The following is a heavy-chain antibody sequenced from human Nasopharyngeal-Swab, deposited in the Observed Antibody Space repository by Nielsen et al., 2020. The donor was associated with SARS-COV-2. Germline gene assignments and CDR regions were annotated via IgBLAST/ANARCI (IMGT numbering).Heavy chain of an antibody. CDR3: AKDLPEGWNSYLWYFDL. D-gene: IGHD1-1*01. J-gene: IGHJ2*01. CDR1: GFTFSSYS. CDR2: IHSDGTST. Sequence: GGSLRLSCAASGFTFSSYSMNWVRQAPGTGLEWVSVIHSDGTSTKYADSVKGRFTISRDNSKDTLYLQMNSLRAEDTAVYYCAKDLPEGWNSYLWYFDLWGRGTLVTVSS. V-gene: IGHV3-23*03.